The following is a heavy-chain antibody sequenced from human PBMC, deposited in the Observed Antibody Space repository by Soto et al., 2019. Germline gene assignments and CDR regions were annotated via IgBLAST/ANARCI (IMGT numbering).Heavy chain of an antibody. J-gene: IGHJ4*02. CDR1: GYTFTSYY. CDR3: ARSVIPDAQHFDY. CDR2: INPTGGSA. V-gene: IGHV1-46*01. Sequence: ASVKVSCKASGYTFTSYYLHWMRQAPGQGLEWMGIINPTGGSASYAPRFQGRLSMTRDTPTSTVYMELSSLSSEDTAVYYCARSVIPDAQHFDYWGQGTLVTVSS. D-gene: IGHD2-2*01.